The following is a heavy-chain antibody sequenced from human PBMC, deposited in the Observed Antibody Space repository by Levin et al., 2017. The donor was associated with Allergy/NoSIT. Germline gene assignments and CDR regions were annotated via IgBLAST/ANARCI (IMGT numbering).Heavy chain of an antibody. Sequence: RTSETLSLTCAASGFTFSSYWMSWVRQAPGKGLEWVANIKQDGSEKNYVDSVKGRFTISRDNAENSVYLQMNSLRAEDTAVYYCATSRTFDYWGQGTQVTVSS. J-gene: IGHJ4*02. D-gene: IGHD1-14*01. CDR1: GFTFSSYW. V-gene: IGHV3-7*01. CDR3: ATSRTFDY. CDR2: IKQDGSEK.